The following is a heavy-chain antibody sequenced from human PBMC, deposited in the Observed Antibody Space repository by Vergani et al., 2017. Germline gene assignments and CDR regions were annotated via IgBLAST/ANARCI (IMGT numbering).Heavy chain of an antibody. Sequence: QVQLVQSGAEVKKPGASVKVSCKASGYTFTGYYIHWVRQAPGQGLEWMGWINPNSGTTNYAQSFQGRVTMTRDTSIIKAYMELRSLISDDTAVYDCAGDSGEPDGGYDSYFDYWGQGTLVTVSS. CDR2: INPNSGTT. CDR1: GYTFTGYY. J-gene: IGHJ4*02. D-gene: IGHD5-12*01. V-gene: IGHV1-2*02. CDR3: AGDSGEPDGGYDSYFDY.